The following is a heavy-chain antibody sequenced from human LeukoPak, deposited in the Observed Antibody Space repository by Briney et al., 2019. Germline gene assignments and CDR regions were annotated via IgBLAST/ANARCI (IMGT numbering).Heavy chain of an antibody. D-gene: IGHD3-22*01. Sequence: GGSLRLSCAASGFTFSDYGMNWVRQAPGKGLEWVSSISSSSSYIFYADSVKGRFTISRDNAKNLLYLQMNSLRAEDTAVYYCARGSLYYYDSSSKYFHHWGQGALVTVSS. J-gene: IGHJ1*01. V-gene: IGHV3-21*01. CDR1: GFTFSDYG. CDR2: ISSSSSYI. CDR3: ARGSLYYYDSSSKYFHH.